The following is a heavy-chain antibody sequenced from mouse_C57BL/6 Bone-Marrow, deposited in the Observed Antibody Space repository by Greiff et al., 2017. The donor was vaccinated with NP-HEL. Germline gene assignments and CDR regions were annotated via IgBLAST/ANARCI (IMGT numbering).Heavy chain of an antibody. D-gene: IGHD2-2*01. Sequence: QVTLKVSGPGILQSSQTLSLTCSFSGFSLSTSGMGVSWIRQPSGKGLEWLAHIYWDDDKRYNPSLKSRLTISKDTSRNQVFLKITSVDTADTATYYCVRRYYGYDFAYWGQGTLVTVSA. V-gene: IGHV8-12*01. CDR2: IYWDDDK. CDR1: GFSLSTSGMG. CDR3: VRRYYGYDFAY. J-gene: IGHJ3*01.